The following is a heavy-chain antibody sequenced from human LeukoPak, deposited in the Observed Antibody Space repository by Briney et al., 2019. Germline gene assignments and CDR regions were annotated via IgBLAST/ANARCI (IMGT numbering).Heavy chain of an antibody. D-gene: IGHD6-6*01. CDR2: IYPYSGDT. CDR1: GYTFTVYY. J-gene: IGHJ3*02. Sequence: ASVTVSCKASGYTFTVYYIHWVRQAPGQGLEWMGWIYPYSGDTNYAQNFQGRVTMTRDTSISTAYMELSSLKSDDTAVYYCARDRNSGSSLDIWGQGTMLTVPS. CDR3: ARDRNSGSSLDI. V-gene: IGHV1-2*02.